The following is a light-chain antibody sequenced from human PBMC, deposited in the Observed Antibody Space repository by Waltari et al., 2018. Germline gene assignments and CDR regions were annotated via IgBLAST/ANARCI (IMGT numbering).Light chain of an antibody. V-gene: IGLV2-14*03. CDR3: SSYISSDTLEL. CDR1: SSDVGGYNY. Sequence: SALTQPASVSGSPGQSITISCTGTSSDVGGYNYVSWYQQHPGKAPKLMIYDVSNRPSGVSNRFSGSKSGNTASLTISGLQAEDEAHYYCSSYISSDTLELFGGGTSLTV. J-gene: IGLJ2*01. CDR2: DVS.